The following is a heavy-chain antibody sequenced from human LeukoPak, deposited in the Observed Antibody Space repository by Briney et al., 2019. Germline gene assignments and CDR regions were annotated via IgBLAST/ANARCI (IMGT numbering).Heavy chain of an antibody. J-gene: IGHJ6*02. V-gene: IGHV3-13*01. D-gene: IGHD2-15*01. CDR1: GFTFSIYD. CDR2: IGTAGDT. Sequence: GGSLRLSCAASGFTFSIYDMHWVRQATGKGLEWVSTIGTAGDTYYPGSVKGRFTISRENAKNSLYLQMNSLRAGDTAVYYCARGAEGRSSTYGMDVWGQGTTVTVSS. CDR3: ARGAEGRSSTYGMDV.